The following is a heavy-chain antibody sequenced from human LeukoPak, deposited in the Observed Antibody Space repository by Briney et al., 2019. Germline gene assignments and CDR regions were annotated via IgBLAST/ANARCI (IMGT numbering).Heavy chain of an antibody. V-gene: IGHV4-61*01. J-gene: IGHJ4*02. D-gene: IGHD6-19*01. CDR2: IYYSGST. Sequence: SETLSLTCTVSGGSISSSSYYWSWIRQPPGKGLEWIGYIYYSGSTNYNPSLKNRITISVDTSKNQFSLKLSSVTAADTAVYYCARGIAVAGFDYWGQGTLVTVSS. CDR1: GGSISSSSYY. CDR3: ARGIAVAGFDY.